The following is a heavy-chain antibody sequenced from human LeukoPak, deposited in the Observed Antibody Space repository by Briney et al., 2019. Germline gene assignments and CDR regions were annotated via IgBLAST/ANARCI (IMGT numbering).Heavy chain of an antibody. CDR2: IYPGDSDT. D-gene: IGHD3-3*01. Sequence: GESLKISCKASGYSFTTYWIGWVRQVPGKGLEWMGIIYPGDSDTRYSPSFQGQVTISADKSISTAYLQWSSLKASDTAMYYCAGPSQYYDFWSGYYFVYWGQGTLVTVSS. CDR3: AGPSQYYDFWSGYYFVY. V-gene: IGHV5-51*01. CDR1: GYSFTTYW. J-gene: IGHJ4*02.